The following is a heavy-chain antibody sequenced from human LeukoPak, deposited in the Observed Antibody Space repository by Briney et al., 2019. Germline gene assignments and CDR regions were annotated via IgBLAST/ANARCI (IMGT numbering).Heavy chain of an antibody. V-gene: IGHV3-21*01. J-gene: IGHJ4*02. D-gene: IGHD2-2*01. Sequence: GGSLRLSCAASGFSFSSYSMNWVRQAPGKGLEWVSSISRSSRYIYNADSVKGRFTASRDNAKNSLFLQMNSLRAEDTAVYYCARDLDSSISCYDYWGQGTLVTVSS. CDR3: ARDLDSSISCYDY. CDR1: GFSFSSYS. CDR2: ISRSSRYI.